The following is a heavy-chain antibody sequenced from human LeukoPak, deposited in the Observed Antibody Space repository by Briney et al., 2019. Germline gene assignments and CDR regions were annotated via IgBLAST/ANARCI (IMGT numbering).Heavy chain of an antibody. CDR3: AVSWGPLDAFDI. Sequence: QPGRSLRLSCAASGFTFSSYGMHWVRQAPGKGLEWVAFIRYDGSNKYYADSVKGRFTISRDNSKNTLYLQMNSLRAEDTAVYYCAVSWGPLDAFDIWGQGTMVTVSS. J-gene: IGHJ3*02. CDR2: IRYDGSNK. CDR1: GFTFSSYG. V-gene: IGHV3-30*02. D-gene: IGHD3-16*01.